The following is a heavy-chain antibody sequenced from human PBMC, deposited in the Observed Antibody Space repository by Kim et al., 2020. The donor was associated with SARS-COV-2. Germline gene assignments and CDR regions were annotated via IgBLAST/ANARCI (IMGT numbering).Heavy chain of an antibody. V-gene: IGHV3-23*01. J-gene: IGHJ4*02. Sequence: GGSLRLSCTASGFTFGIYIMNWVRQAPGKGLEWVSSIRGGDNPYYADSVKGRFTVSRDNSRNTLYLHMNSLRVEDTALYYCAKPRPRRYGGYDLAYWGQGTLVTVSS. CDR3: AKPRPRRYGGYDLAY. D-gene: IGHD5-12*01. CDR1: GFTFGIYI. CDR2: IRGGDNP.